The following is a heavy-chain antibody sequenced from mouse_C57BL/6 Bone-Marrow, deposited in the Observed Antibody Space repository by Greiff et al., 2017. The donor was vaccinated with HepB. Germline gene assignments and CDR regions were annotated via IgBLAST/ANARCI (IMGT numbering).Heavy chain of an antibody. CDR1: GFTFSSYA. CDR2: ISDGGSYT. J-gene: IGHJ4*01. Sequence: EVKLMESGGGLVKPGGSLKLSCAASGFTFSSYAMSWVRQTPEKRLEWVATISDGGSYTYYPDNVKGRFTIARDNAKNNLYLQRSHLKSEDTAMYYCARDRNWDEDAMDCWGQGTSVTVSS. V-gene: IGHV5-4*01. D-gene: IGHD4-1*01. CDR3: ARDRNWDEDAMDC.